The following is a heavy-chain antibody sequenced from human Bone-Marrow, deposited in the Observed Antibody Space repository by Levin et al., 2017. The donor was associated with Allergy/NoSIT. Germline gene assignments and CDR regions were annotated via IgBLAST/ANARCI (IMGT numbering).Heavy chain of an antibody. V-gene: IGHV4-31*03. CDR3: ARSSGILTGYGFRFDP. Sequence: SETLSLTCTVSGDSINSEYYWNWIRQCPGKGLEWIGYIYHSGYTNYNPSLKSRLLISADPSNNPFSLNLKSVTAADTAVDYCARSSGILTGYGFRFDPWGQGTLVTVSS. CDR1: GDSINSEYY. J-gene: IGHJ5*02. D-gene: IGHD3-9*01. CDR2: IYHSGYT.